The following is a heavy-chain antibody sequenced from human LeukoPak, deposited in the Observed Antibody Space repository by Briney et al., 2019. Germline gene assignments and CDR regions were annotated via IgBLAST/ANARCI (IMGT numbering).Heavy chain of an antibody. J-gene: IGHJ4*02. D-gene: IGHD6-19*01. Sequence: GASVKVSCKASGYTFTSYYMHWVRQAPGQGLEWMGIINPSGGSTSYAQKFQGRVTMTRDTSTGTVYMELSSLRSEDTAVYYCATLSSGWYRGTQNFDYWGQGTLVTVSS. V-gene: IGHV1-46*01. CDR2: INPSGGST. CDR1: GYTFTSYY. CDR3: ATLSSGWYRGTQNFDY.